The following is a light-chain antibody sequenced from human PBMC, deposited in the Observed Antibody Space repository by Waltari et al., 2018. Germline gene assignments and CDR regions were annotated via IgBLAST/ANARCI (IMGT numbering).Light chain of an antibody. CDR1: SSAVGIYNL. Sequence: QSALTQPASVSGSPGQSITLSCTGTSSAVGIYNLVSWYQLHPGKAPKLMIYEGSKRPSGVSNRFSGSQSGNTASLTISGLQAEDEADYYCCSYAGSSTWVFGGGTKLTVL. CDR2: EGS. V-gene: IGLV2-23*01. CDR3: CSYAGSSTWV. J-gene: IGLJ3*02.